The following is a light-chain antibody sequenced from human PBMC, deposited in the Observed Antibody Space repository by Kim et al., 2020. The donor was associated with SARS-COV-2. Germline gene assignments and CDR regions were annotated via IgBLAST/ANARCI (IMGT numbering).Light chain of an antibody. CDR2: GAS. V-gene: IGKV3-20*01. Sequence: EIVLTQSTGTLSLSPGERATLSCRASQSVSSSYLAWYQQKPGQAPRLLIYGASSRATGIPDRFSGSGSGTDFTLTISRLEPEDFAVYYCQPYGSSPYTFGQGTKLEI. CDR1: QSVSSSY. J-gene: IGKJ2*01. CDR3: QPYGSSPYT.